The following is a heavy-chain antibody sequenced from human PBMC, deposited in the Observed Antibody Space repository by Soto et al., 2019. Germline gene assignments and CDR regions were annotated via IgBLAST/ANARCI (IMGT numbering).Heavy chain of an antibody. J-gene: IGHJ4*02. CDR3: ARDKVVGPTTLDY. CDR1: GFTFSTYW. Sequence: PGGSLRLSCVVSGFTFSTYWMIWVRQAPGKGLEWVANIKEDGSEKYYLDSVKGRFTIYRDNAKNSLYLQMHSLRAEDTAVYYCARDKVVGPTTLDYWGQGTLVTVSS. CDR2: IKEDGSEK. V-gene: IGHV3-7*03. D-gene: IGHD1-26*01.